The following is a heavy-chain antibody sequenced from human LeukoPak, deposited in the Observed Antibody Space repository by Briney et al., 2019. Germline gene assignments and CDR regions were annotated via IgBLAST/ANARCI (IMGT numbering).Heavy chain of an antibody. V-gene: IGHV3-30-3*01. J-gene: IGHJ3*02. CDR2: ISYDGSNK. D-gene: IGHD3-3*01. CDR1: GFTFSSYA. CDR3: AREDFGVADAFDI. Sequence: GGSLRLSCAASGFTFSSYAMHWVRQAPGKGLEWVAVISYDGSNKYYADSVKGRFTISRDNSKNTLYLQMNSLRAEDTAVYYCAREDFGVADAFDIWGQGTMVTVSS.